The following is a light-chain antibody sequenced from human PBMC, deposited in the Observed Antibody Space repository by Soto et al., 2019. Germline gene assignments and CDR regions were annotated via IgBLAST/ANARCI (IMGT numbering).Light chain of an antibody. CDR2: DAS. Sequence: EIVMTQSPATLSVSPGEGATLSCMASQSVRSNVAWYQQNPGQAPRLLIYDASNRATGLPARFRGRGSGTEFTLTISRLKSEDLAVYYCQQYNNWPLTFGQGTSLEIK. J-gene: IGKJ2*01. CDR3: QQYNNWPLT. V-gene: IGKV3-15*01. CDR1: QSVRSN.